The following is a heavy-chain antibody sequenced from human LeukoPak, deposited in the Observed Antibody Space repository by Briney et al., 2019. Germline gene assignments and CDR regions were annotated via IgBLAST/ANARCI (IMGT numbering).Heavy chain of an antibody. Sequence: SETLSLTCAVYGGSFSGYYWSWIRQPPGKGLEWIGEINHSGSTNYIPSLKSRVTISVDTSKNQFSLKLSSVTAADTAVYYCARILSGLYGSGSYYILDYWGQGTLVTVSS. V-gene: IGHV4-34*01. D-gene: IGHD3-10*01. J-gene: IGHJ4*02. CDR3: ARILSGLYGSGSYYILDY. CDR2: INHSGST. CDR1: GGSFSGYY.